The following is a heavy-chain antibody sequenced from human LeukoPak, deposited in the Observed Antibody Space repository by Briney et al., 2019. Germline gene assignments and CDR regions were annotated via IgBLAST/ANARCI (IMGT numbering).Heavy chain of an antibody. CDR2: INASNGNT. J-gene: IGHJ4*02. V-gene: IGHV1-3*01. CDR3: AKSDGSGWYGGFDY. D-gene: IGHD6-19*01. Sequence: ASVTVSCKASGYTFTSYAMHWVRQAPGQRLEWMGWINASNGNTKYSQKFQGRVTITRDKSTSTAYMELSSLRSEDTAVYYCAKSDGSGWYGGFDYWGQGTLVTVSS. CDR1: GYTFTSYA.